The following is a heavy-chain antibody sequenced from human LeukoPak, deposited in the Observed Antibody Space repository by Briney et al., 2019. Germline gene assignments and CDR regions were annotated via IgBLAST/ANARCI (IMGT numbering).Heavy chain of an antibody. V-gene: IGHV4-61*05. CDR2: IYYSGST. CDR3: ARLVVTAEHDAFDI. CDR1: GVSISSSGSY. Sequence: SETLSLTCTVSGVSISSSGSYWGWIRQPPGKGLEWIEYIYYSGSTNYNPSLKSRVTISVDTSKNQFSLKLSSVTAADTAVYYCARLVVTAEHDAFDIWGQGTMVTVSS. D-gene: IGHD2-21*02. J-gene: IGHJ3*02.